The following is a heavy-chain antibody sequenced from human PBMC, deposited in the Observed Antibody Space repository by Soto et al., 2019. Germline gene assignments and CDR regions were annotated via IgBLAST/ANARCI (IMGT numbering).Heavy chain of an antibody. CDR2: INPNSGGT. Sequence: QVQLVQSGPEVKKPGASVKVSCKASGYTFTDFFIYWVRQAPGQGLEWMGWINPNSGGTHYAEKFQGWVTLTRDTSISTTYTELNRLRSNDTAVYYCAKGGGGYSGYDLAYWGQGTLVTVSS. CDR1: GYTFTDFF. CDR3: AKGGGGYSGYDLAY. D-gene: IGHD5-12*01. V-gene: IGHV1-2*04. J-gene: IGHJ4*02.